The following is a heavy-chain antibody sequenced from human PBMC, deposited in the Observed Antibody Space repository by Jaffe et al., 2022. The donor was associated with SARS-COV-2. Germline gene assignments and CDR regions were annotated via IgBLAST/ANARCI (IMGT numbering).Heavy chain of an antibody. Sequence: EVQLVESGGGLVKPGGSLRLSCAASGFTFSSYSMNWVRQAPGKGLEWVSSISSSSSYIYYADSVKGRFTISRDNAKNSLYLQMNSLRAEDTAVYYCARAIIPTSGWAWKNYYYYYGMDVWGQGTTVTVSS. J-gene: IGHJ6*02. CDR2: ISSSSSYI. CDR3: ARAIIPTSGWAWKNYYYYYGMDV. D-gene: IGHD6-19*01. CDR1: GFTFSSYS. V-gene: IGHV3-21*01.